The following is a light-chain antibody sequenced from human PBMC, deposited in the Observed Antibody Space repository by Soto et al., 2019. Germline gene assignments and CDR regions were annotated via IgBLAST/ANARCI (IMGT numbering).Light chain of an antibody. Sequence: IQMTQSPSSLSASVGDRVTITCRASQGIRNDVGWYQQKPGKAPKLLIFGASSLESGVPSRFSGRGSGTDFTLTISSLQPEDFATYYCLQDYNYPWTFGQGTQVEIK. CDR2: GAS. CDR3: LQDYNYPWT. CDR1: QGIRND. V-gene: IGKV1-6*01. J-gene: IGKJ1*01.